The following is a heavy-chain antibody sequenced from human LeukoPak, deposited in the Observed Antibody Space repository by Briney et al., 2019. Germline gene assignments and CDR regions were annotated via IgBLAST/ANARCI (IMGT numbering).Heavy chain of an antibody. D-gene: IGHD3-10*01. CDR2: IRYDGSNK. Sequence: PGGSLRLSWAASGSTFSSYGMHWVRQAPGKGLEWVAFIRYDGSNKYYADSVKGRFTISRDNSKNTLYLQMNSLRAEDTAVYYCARSQDGSGSYFYYFYIDVWGKGTTV. V-gene: IGHV3-30*02. CDR3: ARSQDGSGSYFYYFYIDV. J-gene: IGHJ6*03. CDR1: GSTFSSYG.